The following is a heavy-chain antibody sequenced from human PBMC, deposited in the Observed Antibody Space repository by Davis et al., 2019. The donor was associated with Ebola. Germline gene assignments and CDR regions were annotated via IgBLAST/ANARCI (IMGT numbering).Heavy chain of an antibody. D-gene: IGHD3-22*01. Sequence: PSETLSLTCTVSGGSISSGDYYWSWIRQPPGKGLEWIGSIYYSGSTSYNPSLKSRVTISVDTSKTQFSLKLSSVTAADTAVYYCAREGYYDGSGYYATYLDVWGKGTTVTVSS. V-gene: IGHV4-39*02. CDR2: IYYSGST. J-gene: IGHJ6*04. CDR3: AREGYYDGSGYYATYLDV. CDR1: GGSISSGDYY.